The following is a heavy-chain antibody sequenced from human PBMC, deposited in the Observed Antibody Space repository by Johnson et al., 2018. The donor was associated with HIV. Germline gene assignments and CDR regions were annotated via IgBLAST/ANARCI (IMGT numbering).Heavy chain of an antibody. J-gene: IGHJ3*02. CDR1: GFSFSDYY. CDR3: ARDISYDSSASQGAFDI. CDR2: ISSSGNTM. Sequence: VQLVESGGGLVKPGGSLRLSCAASGFSFSDYYMSWVRQAPGKGLEWVSYISSSGNTMYYADSVKGRFTISRDNAKNSLYLQMNSLRAEDKACYYCARDISYDSSASQGAFDIWGQGTMVTVSS. D-gene: IGHD3-22*01. V-gene: IGHV3-11*01.